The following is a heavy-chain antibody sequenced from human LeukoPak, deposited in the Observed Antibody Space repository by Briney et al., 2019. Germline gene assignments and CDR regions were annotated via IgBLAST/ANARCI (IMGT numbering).Heavy chain of an antibody. CDR2: ISYDGSNK. CDR1: GFTFSSYA. Sequence: GGSLRLSCAASGFTFSSYAMHWVRQAPGKGLEWVAVISYDGSNKYYADSVKGRFTISRDNSKNTLYLQMNSLRAEDTAVYYCARELGGSAFFDYWGQGTLVTVSS. J-gene: IGHJ4*02. D-gene: IGHD1-26*01. V-gene: IGHV3-30-3*01. CDR3: ARELGGSAFFDY.